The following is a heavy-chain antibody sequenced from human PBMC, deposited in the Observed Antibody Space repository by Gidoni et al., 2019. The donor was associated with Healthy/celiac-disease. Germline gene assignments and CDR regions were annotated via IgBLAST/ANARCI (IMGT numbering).Heavy chain of an antibody. CDR3: ANARGYCSSTSCGHDAFDI. CDR2: ISWNSGSI. Sequence: EVQLVESGGGLVQPGRSLSLSCAASGFTFDAYAMHWVRQAPGKGLEWVSGISWNSGSIGYADSVKGRFTISRDNAKNSLYLQMNSLRAEDTALYYCANARGYCSSTSCGHDAFDIWGQGTMVTVSS. J-gene: IGHJ3*02. CDR1: GFTFDAYA. V-gene: IGHV3-9*01. D-gene: IGHD2-2*01.